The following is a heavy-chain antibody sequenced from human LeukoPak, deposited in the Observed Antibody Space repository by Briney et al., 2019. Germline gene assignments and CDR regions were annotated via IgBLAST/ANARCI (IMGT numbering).Heavy chain of an antibody. Sequence: PGGSLRLSCAASGFTFSSYWMSWVRQAPGKGPEWVANIKQDGSEKYYVDSVKGRFTISRDNAKNSLYLQMNSLRAEDTAVYYCGKEVERHFDLKYWGQGTLVTVSS. CDR3: GKEVERHFDLKY. J-gene: IGHJ4*02. V-gene: IGHV3-7*03. CDR2: IKQDGSEK. CDR1: GFTFSSYW.